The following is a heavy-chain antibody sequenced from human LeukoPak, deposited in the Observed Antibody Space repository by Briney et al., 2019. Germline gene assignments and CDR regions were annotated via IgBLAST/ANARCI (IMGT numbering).Heavy chain of an antibody. CDR3: ARDSEVSSGWYPFDY. Sequence: PSETLSLTCTVSGGSISTYYWSWIRQPPGKGLEWIGYIYYSGSTNYNPSLKSRVTISLDTSKNQFSLKLSSVTAADTAVYYFARDSEVSSGWYPFDYWGQGTLVTVSS. J-gene: IGHJ4*02. D-gene: IGHD6-19*01. V-gene: IGHV4-59*01. CDR1: GGSISTYY. CDR2: IYYSGST.